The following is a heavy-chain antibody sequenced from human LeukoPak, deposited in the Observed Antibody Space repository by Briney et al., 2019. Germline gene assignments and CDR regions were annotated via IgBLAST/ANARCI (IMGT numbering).Heavy chain of an antibody. J-gene: IGHJ4*02. CDR3: ATDFLGTIFGVANPLDY. V-gene: IGHV1-18*01. Sequence: ASVKVSCKASDYTFTSYGISWVRQAPGQGLEWMGWISAYNGNTNYAQKLQGRVTMTTDTSTSTAYMELRSLRSDDTAVYYCATDFLGTIFGVANPLDYWGQGTLVTVSS. D-gene: IGHD3-3*01. CDR2: ISAYNGNT. CDR1: DYTFTSYG.